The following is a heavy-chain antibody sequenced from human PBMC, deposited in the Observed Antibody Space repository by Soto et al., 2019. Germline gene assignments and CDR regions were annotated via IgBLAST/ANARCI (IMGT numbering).Heavy chain of an antibody. CDR2: INPNSGGT. CDR1: GYTFTGYY. CDR3: ARALLVAVAGTNRYYYYGMDV. J-gene: IGHJ6*02. V-gene: IGHV1-2*04. D-gene: IGHD6-19*01. Sequence: ASXKVSCKASGYTFTGYYMHWVRQAPGQGLEWMGWINPNSGGTNYAQKFQGWVTMTRDTSISTAYMELSRLRSDDTAVYYCARALLVAVAGTNRYYYYGMDVWGQGTTVTVSS.